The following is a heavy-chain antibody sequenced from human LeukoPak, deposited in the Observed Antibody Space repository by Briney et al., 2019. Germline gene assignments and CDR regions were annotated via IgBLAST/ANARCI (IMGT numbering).Heavy chain of an antibody. D-gene: IGHD2-15*01. CDR2: VYSGGRT. V-gene: IGHV3-53*01. Sequence: GGSLRLSCAASGFTVSSNYMSWVRQAPGKGLEWVAVVYSGGRTYYADSVRGRFTIYRDNVKNSLFLQMNSLRAEDTAVYFCARDGVALYWGQGTLVTVSS. J-gene: IGHJ4*02. CDR1: GFTVSSNY. CDR3: ARDGVALY.